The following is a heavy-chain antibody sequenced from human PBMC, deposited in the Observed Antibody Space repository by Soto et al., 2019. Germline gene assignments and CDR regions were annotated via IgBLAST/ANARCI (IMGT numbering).Heavy chain of an antibody. Sequence: QVTLKESGPVLVKPTETLTLTCTVSGFSLSNARMGVSWIRQPPGKALEWLAHIFSNDEKSYSTSLKSRLTISKDTSKSQVVLTMTNMDPVDTATYYCARGYYYDSSGYYLFDYWGQGTLVTVSS. J-gene: IGHJ4*02. CDR2: IFSNDEK. V-gene: IGHV2-26*01. CDR1: GFSLSNARMG. D-gene: IGHD3-22*01. CDR3: ARGYYYDSSGYYLFDY.